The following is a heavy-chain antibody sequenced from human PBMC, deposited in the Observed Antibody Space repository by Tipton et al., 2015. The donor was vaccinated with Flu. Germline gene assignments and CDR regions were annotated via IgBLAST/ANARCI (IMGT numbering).Heavy chain of an antibody. CDR3: ARGGHNLVY. D-gene: IGHD5-24*01. J-gene: IGHJ4*02. CDR2: IYSSGST. CDR1: GDSISSYY. V-gene: IGHV4-4*07. Sequence: TLSFTCTVSGDSISSYYWSWIRQPAGKGLEWIGRIYSSGSTNYNPSLKSRVTMSVDTSKNQFSLKLNSVAAADTAVYYCARGGHNLVYWGQGTLVTVSS.